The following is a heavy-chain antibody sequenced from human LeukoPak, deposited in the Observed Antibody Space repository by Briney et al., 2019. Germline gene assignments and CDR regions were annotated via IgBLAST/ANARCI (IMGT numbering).Heavy chain of an antibody. CDR1: GYTFTSYA. D-gene: IGHD4-17*01. J-gene: IGHJ4*02. V-gene: IGHV1-3*01. CDR2: INAGNGNT. Sequence: ASVKVSCKASGYTFTSYAMHWVRQAPGQRLEWMGWINAGNGNTKYSQKFRGRVTITRDTSASTAYMELSSLRSVDTAVYYCAEEGTTVTDFDYWGQVTLVTVSS. CDR3: AEEGTTVTDFDY.